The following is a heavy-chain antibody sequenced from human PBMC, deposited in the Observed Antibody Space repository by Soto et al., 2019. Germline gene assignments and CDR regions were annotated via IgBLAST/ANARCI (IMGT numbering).Heavy chain of an antibody. CDR1: GFTFSSYA. Sequence: QVQLVESGGGVVQPGRSLRLSCAASGFTFSSYAMHWVRQAPGKGLEWVAVISYDGSNKYYADSVKGRFTISRDNSKNTXXLQMNSLRAEDTAVYYCARDREGYCSGGSCYSGGYWGQGTLVTVSS. CDR3: ARDREGYCSGGSCYSGGY. J-gene: IGHJ4*02. CDR2: ISYDGSNK. D-gene: IGHD2-15*01. V-gene: IGHV3-30-3*01.